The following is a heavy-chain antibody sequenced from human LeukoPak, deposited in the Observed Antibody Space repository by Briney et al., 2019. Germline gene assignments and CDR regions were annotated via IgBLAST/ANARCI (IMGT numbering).Heavy chain of an antibody. CDR2: IYSGGTT. CDR3: ARGHYDSSGYY. D-gene: IGHD3-22*01. Sequence: PGGCLRLSCAASGFTVTSNYMSWVRQAPGKGLEWVSVIYSGGTTYYADSVKGRFTISRDNSKNTLYLQMNSLRAEDTAVYYCARGHYDSSGYYWGQGTLVTVSS. V-gene: IGHV3-53*01. J-gene: IGHJ4*02. CDR1: GFTVTSNY.